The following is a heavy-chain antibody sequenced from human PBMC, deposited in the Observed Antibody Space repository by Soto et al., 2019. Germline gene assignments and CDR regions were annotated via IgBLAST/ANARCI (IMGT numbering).Heavy chain of an antibody. CDR1: GFSLSTSGVV. J-gene: IGHJ6*03. CDR3: AHSRGIAAAGHYYYYYMDV. CDR2: IYWDDDK. V-gene: IGHV2-5*02. D-gene: IGHD6-13*01. Sequence: SGPTLVNPTLTLTLTCTFSGFSLSTSGVVVGWIRQPPGKALEWLALIYWDDDKRYSPSLKSRLTITKDTSKNQVVLTMTNMDPVDTATYYCAHSRGIAAAGHYYYYYMDVWGKGTTVTVSS.